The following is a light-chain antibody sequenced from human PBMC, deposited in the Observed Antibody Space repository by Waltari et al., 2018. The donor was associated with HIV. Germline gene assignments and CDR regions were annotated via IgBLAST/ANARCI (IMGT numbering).Light chain of an antibody. CDR2: AAS. CDR3: QQTLRTPHT. CDR1: QSISHN. J-gene: IGKJ5*01. V-gene: IGKV1-39*01. Sequence: DIQMTQSPSSLSASVGDRVTITCRAPQSISHNLNWYQQTAGKAPRLLIFAASKLHSGVPSRFSGSGSGTVFNLTVNNLQPEDCATYYCQQTLRTPHTFGPGTRLEIK.